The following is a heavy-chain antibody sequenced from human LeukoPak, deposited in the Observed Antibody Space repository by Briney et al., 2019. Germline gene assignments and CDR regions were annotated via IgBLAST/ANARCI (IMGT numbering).Heavy chain of an antibody. CDR1: GGSFSDYY. Sequence: SETLSLTCAVYGGSFSDYYWTWIRQTPGKGLEWIGEMSPSGSSNYNPSLKSRVTISVDTSKNQFSLKLRSVTAADAAVCYCARGRQGVMILVVMAGVSYYLDVWSKGTTVTVS. CDR3: ARGRQGVMILVVMAGVSYYLDV. J-gene: IGHJ6*03. V-gene: IGHV4-34*01. CDR2: MSPSGSS. D-gene: IGHD3-22*01.